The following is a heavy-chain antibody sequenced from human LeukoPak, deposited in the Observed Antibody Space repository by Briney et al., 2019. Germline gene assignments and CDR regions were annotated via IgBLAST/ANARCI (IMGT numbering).Heavy chain of an antibody. D-gene: IGHD3-3*01. CDR3: ARVFITIFGVGRRCYCMDA. CDR2: INHSGST. V-gene: IGHV4-34*01. CDR1: GGSFSGYY. J-gene: IGHJ6*03. Sequence: SETLSLTCAVYGGSFSGYYWSWIRQPPGKGLEGMGEINHSGSTNYKPSLTSRVTISVDTSKNQFSLKLSSVTAADADVYTCARVFITIFGVGRRCYCMDACGKGTTVTASS.